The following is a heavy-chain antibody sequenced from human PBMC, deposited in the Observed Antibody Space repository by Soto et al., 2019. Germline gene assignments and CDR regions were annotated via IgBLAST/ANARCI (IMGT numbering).Heavy chain of an antibody. J-gene: IGHJ6*02. CDR1: GGSISSSSYY. Sequence: PSETLSLTCTVSGGSISSSSYYWGWIRQPPGKGLEWIGSIYYSGSTYYNPSLKSRVTISVDTSKNQFSLKLSSVTAADTAVYYCARHLAAAGNYYYYYGMDVWGQGTTVTVSS. CDR2: IYYSGST. V-gene: IGHV4-39*01. CDR3: ARHLAAAGNYYYYYGMDV. D-gene: IGHD6-13*01.